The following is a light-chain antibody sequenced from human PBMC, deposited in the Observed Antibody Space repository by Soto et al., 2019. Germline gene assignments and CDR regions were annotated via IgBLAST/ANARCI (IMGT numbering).Light chain of an antibody. CDR3: QQANSFPYT. CDR1: QGISSC. V-gene: IGKV1-12*01. CDR2: AAS. Sequence: DIQMTQSPSSVSASVGDRVTITCRASQGISSCLAWYQQKPGKAPKLLIYAASSLQSGVPSRFSGSGLGTDFPHAVSSLQPEDFATFYCQQANSFPYTFGQGTKLEIK. J-gene: IGKJ2*01.